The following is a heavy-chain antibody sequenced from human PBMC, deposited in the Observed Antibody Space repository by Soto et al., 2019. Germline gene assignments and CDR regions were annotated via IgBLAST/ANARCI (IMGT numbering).Heavy chain of an antibody. J-gene: IGHJ6*03. CDR2: SSGSGGST. CDR3: AKAGYGDFSRYYYYYMDV. CDR1: GFTFSSYA. Sequence: GGSLRLSCAASGFTFSSYAMSWVRQAPGKGLEWVSASSGSGGSTYYADSVKGRFTISRDNSKNTLYLQMNSLRAEDTAVYYCAKAGYGDFSRYYYYYMDVWGKGTTVTVSS. V-gene: IGHV3-23*01. D-gene: IGHD4-17*01.